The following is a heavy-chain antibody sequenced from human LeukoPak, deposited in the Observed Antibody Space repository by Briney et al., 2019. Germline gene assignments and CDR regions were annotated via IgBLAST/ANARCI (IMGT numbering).Heavy chain of an antibody. V-gene: IGHV3-64*01. CDR1: GFTFSSYA. CDR3: ARAADPVRYDFWSGNDAFDI. CDR2: ISSNGGST. Sequence: GGSLRLSCAASGFTFSSYAMHWVRQAPGKGLEYVSAISSNGGSTYYANSVKGRFTISRDNSKNTLYLQMGSLRAEDMAVYYCARAADPVRYDFWSGNDAFDIWGQGTMVTVSS. D-gene: IGHD3-3*01. J-gene: IGHJ3*02.